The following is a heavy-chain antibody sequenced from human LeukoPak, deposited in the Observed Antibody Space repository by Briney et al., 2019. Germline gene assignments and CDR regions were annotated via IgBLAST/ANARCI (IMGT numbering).Heavy chain of an antibody. CDR1: GFSISTYW. CDR2: ISGGGSST. V-gene: IGHV3-23*01. D-gene: IGHD3-22*01. J-gene: IGHJ4*02. CDR3: AKDKIVVAGNFDY. Sequence: GGSLRLSCAASGFSISTYWMSWVRQAPGKGLEWVSAISGGGSSTYYADSVKGRFIISRDNSKNTLYLQMNSLRAEDTAVYYCAKDKIVVAGNFDYWGQGTLVTVSS.